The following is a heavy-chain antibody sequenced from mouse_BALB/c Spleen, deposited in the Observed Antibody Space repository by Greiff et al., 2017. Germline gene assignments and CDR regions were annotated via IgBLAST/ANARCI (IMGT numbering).Heavy chain of an antibody. Sequence: VQLQQSGAELVKPGASVKLSCTASGFNIKDTYMHWVKQRPEQGLEWIGRIDPANGNTKYDPKFQGKATITADTSSNTAYLQLSSLTSEDTAVYYCARPGTEAAWFAYWGQGTLVTVSA. J-gene: IGHJ3*01. CDR2: IDPANGNT. CDR3: ARPGTEAAWFAY. CDR1: GFNIKDTY. D-gene: IGHD4-1*01. V-gene: IGHV14-3*02.